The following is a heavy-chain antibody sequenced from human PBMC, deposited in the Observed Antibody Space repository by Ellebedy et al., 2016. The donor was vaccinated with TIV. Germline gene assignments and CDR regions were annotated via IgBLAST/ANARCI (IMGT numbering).Heavy chain of an antibody. J-gene: IGHJ4*02. V-gene: IGHV3-7*01. D-gene: IGHD2-21*01. Sequence: GESLKISCAASGFTFSDYWMYWVRQAPGKGLEWLANIKTDGTESYYVDSVKGRFTISRDNAKNSLYLQMNSLRAEDTAVYYCATRHIVLPQWGQGTLVTVSS. CDR1: GFTFSDYW. CDR3: ATRHIVLPQ. CDR2: IKTDGTES.